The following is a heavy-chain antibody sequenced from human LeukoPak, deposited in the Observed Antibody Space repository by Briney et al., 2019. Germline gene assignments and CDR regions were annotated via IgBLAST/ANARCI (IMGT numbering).Heavy chain of an antibody. CDR1: GYTFTGYY. D-gene: IGHD1-26*01. J-gene: IGHJ3*02. CDR3: ARDLDSIVGATGAFDI. V-gene: IGHV1-2*02. Sequence: ASVTVSCKASGYTFTGYYMHWVRQAPGQGLEWMGWINPNSGGTNYAQKFQGRVTMTRDTSISTAYMELSRLRSDDTAVYYCARDLDSIVGATGAFDIWGQGTMVTVSS. CDR2: INPNSGGT.